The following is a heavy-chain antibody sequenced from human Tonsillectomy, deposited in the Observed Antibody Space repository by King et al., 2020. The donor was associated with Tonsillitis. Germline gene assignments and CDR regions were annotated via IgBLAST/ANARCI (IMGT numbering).Heavy chain of an antibody. D-gene: IGHD3-22*01. V-gene: IGHV4-59*08. J-gene: IGHJ4*02. CDR1: GGSISSYY. CDR3: ARRDYDNSGYYHALDS. Sequence: QVQLQESGPGLVKPSETLSLTCTVSGGSISSYYWSWIRQPPGKGLEWIGYIYYSGSTNYNPSLKSRVTISVDTSKNQFSLKLSSVTAADTALYYCARRDYDNSGYYHALDSWGQGTLVTVSS. CDR2: IYYSGST.